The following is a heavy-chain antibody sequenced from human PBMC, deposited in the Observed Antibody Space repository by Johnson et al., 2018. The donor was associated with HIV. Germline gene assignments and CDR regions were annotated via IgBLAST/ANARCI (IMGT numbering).Heavy chain of an antibody. Sequence: VQLVESGGGVVQPGGSLRLSCAASGFTFINYWMHWVRQAPGKGLVWVSRMNADGKSTTYADSVKGRFTISRDNAKNSLYLQMNSLRAEDTAVYYCARVLTPDAFDIWGQGTMVTVSS. V-gene: IGHV3-74*02. D-gene: IGHD2-8*02. CDR3: ARVLTPDAFDI. J-gene: IGHJ3*02. CDR2: MNADGKST. CDR1: GFTFINYW.